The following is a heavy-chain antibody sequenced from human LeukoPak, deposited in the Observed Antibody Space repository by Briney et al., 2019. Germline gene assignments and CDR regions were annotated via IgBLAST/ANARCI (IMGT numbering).Heavy chain of an antibody. J-gene: IGHJ4*02. Sequence: GGSLRLSCAASGFTFSSYAMSWVRQAPGKGLEWVSGISGSGDNTYYADSVKGRFTISRDNSKNTLYVQVNSLGTEDTAAYYCAKGNYYDSSGSFYFDYWGQGTLVTVSS. CDR2: ISGSGDNT. CDR1: GFTFSSYA. CDR3: AKGNYYDSSGSFYFDY. D-gene: IGHD3-22*01. V-gene: IGHV3-23*01.